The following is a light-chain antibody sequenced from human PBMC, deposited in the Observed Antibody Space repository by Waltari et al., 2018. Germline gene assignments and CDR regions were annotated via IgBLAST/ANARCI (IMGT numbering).Light chain of an antibody. V-gene: IGLV3-25*03. CDR2: KDS. Sequence: SYDLTQTPSVSVSPGQTARITCSGNVLPKEYAYWYQQKPGQAPLLVIYKDSERPSEIPERFSGSSSGKTATLTISGVLPEDEADYYCQSTDNSATYVVFGGGTKLTVL. CDR3: QSTDNSATYVV. CDR1: VLPKEY. J-gene: IGLJ3*02.